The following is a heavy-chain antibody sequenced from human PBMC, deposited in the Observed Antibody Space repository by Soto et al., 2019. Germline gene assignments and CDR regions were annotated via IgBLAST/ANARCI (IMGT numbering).Heavy chain of an antibody. CDR3: ARDVPGSGVPFWDY. CDR1: GYTFTHYG. Sequence: QIQLVQSGAEMKKPGASVKVSYKPSGYTFTHYGVSWLRQAPGQGLEWMGWISAYNGNTDYAHKFQGRVALTTDTSTSTAYMELRGLSPDDTAVYYCARDVPGSGVPFWDYWGQGTLVTVSS. J-gene: IGHJ4*02. D-gene: IGHD2-15*01. V-gene: IGHV1-18*04. CDR2: ISAYNGNT.